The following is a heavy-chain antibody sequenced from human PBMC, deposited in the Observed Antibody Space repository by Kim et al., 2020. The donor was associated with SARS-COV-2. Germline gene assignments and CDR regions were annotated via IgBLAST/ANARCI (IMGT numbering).Heavy chain of an antibody. J-gene: IGHJ5*02. D-gene: IGHD3-3*01. CDR3: ARGAYYDFWSGYTNWFDP. Sequence: GGSLRLSCAASGFTFSSYGMHWVRQAPGKGLEWVAVIWYDGSNKYYADSVKGRFTISRDNSKNTLYLQMNRLRAEDTAVYYCARGAYYDFWSGYTNWFDPWGQGTLVTVSS. CDR1: GFTFSSYG. CDR2: IWYDGSNK. V-gene: IGHV3-33*01.